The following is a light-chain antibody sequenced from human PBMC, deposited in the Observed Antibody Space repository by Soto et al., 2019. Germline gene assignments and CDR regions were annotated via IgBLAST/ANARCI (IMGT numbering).Light chain of an antibody. CDR1: ALPKQY. V-gene: IGLV3-25*02. J-gene: IGLJ1*01. Sequence: SYELTQPPSVSVSPGQTARITCSGDALPKQYACWYQQRPGQAPVLVMYKDTEGPSGIPERFSGSSSGTTVTLTISGVQAEDEADYYCQSADSSDTHYVFGTGTKVTVL. CDR3: QSADSSDTHYV. CDR2: KDT.